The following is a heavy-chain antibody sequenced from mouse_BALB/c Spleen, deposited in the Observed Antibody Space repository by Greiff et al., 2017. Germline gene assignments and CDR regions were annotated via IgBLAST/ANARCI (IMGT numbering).Heavy chain of an antibody. D-gene: IGHD1-1*01. CDR1: GYTFSSYW. CDR3: ARGYGSPVLFAY. J-gene: IGHJ3*01. CDR2: ILPGSGST. Sequence: VKLQESGAELMKPGASVKISCKATGYTFSSYWIEWVKQRPGHGLEWIGEILPGSGSTNYNEKFKGKATFTADTSSNTAYMQLSSLTSEDSAVYYCARGYGSPVLFAYWGQGTLVTVSA. V-gene: IGHV1-9*01.